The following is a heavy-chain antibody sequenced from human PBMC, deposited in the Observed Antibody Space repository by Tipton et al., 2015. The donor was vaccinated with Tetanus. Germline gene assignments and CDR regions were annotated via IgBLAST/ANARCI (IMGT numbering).Heavy chain of an antibody. V-gene: IGHV4-30-4*01. CDR1: GGSISSGDYY. CDR3: AREGNTVTTYNWFDP. Sequence: LRLSCTVSGGSISSGDYYWSWIRQPPGKGLEWIGYIYYSGSTYYNPSLKSRVTISVDMSKNQFSLKLSSVTAADTAVYYCAREGNTVTTYNWFDPWGQGTLVTVSS. CDR2: IYYSGST. J-gene: IGHJ5*02. D-gene: IGHD4-17*01.